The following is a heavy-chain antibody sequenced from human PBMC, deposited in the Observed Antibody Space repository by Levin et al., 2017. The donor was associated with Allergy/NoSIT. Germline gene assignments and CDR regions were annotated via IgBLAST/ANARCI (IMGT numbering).Heavy chain of an antibody. J-gene: IGHJ4*02. CDR2: ISWNSGSI. CDR3: AKARDSSSWYRGFDY. D-gene: IGHD6-13*01. V-gene: IGHV3-9*01. Sequence: LSLTCAASGFPFDDYAMHWVRQAPGKGLEWVSGISWNSGSIGYADSVKGRFTISRDNAKNSLYLQMNSLRAEDTALYYCAKARDSSSWYRGFDYWGQGTLVTVSS. CDR1: GFPFDDYA.